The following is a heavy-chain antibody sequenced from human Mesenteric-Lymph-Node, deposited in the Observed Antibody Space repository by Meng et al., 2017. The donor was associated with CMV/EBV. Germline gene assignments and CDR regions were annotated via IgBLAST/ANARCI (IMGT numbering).Heavy chain of an antibody. CDR1: GFTFSSYS. D-gene: IGHD4-11*01. Sequence: GESLKISCAASGFTFSSYSMNWVRQAPGKGLEWVSSISSSSSYIYYADSVKGRFTISRDNAKNSLYLQMNSLRAEDTAVYYCAREEAVTTRSYYYYYGMDVWGQGTTVTVSS. J-gene: IGHJ6*02. CDR3: AREEAVTTRSYYYYYGMDV. V-gene: IGHV3-21*01. CDR2: ISSSSSYI.